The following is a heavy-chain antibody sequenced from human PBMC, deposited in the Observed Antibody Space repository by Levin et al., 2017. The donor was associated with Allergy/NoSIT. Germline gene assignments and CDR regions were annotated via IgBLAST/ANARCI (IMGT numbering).Heavy chain of an antibody. CDR2: ILSTGSTI. V-gene: IGHV3-48*02. CDR3: VSFNSGEYFHH. J-gene: IGHJ1*01. D-gene: IGHD2-15*01. Sequence: GGSLRLSCAASGFTFSYYGMNWVRQVPGKGLEWIAFILSTGSTIYYAESVEGRFTISRDNAKSSLYLQMNSLTDEDTATYVCVSFNSGEYFHHWGQGTPVTVSS. CDR1: GFTFSYYG.